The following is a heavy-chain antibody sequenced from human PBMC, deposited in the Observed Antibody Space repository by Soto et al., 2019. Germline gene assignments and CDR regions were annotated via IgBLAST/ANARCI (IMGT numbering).Heavy chain of an antibody. CDR2: IYWDNDK. CDR3: THRSSRYFHN. Sequence: QITLKESGPTLEKPTQTLTLTCTFSGFSLSTSGVAVGWIRQPPGKALEWLALIYWDNDKRYSPSLKSRLTITKDTSQNQVVLIMTDLDPVDTATYYCTHRSSRYFHNWGQGTLVTISS. CDR1: GFSLSTSGVA. J-gene: IGHJ1*01. V-gene: IGHV2-5*02.